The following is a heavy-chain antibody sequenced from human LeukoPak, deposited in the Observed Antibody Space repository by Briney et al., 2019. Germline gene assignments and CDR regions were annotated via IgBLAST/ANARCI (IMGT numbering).Heavy chain of an antibody. CDR3: ARGRRPFRYCSSTSCHNMDV. J-gene: IGHJ6*03. CDR2: INPNSGGT. Sequence: ASVKVSCKASGYTFTGYYMHWVRQAPGQGLEWMGWINPNSGGTNYAQKFQGRVTMTRDTSISTAYMELSRLRSDDTAVYYCARGRRPFRYCSSTSCHNMDVWGKGTTVTVSS. D-gene: IGHD2-2*01. CDR1: GYTFTGYY. V-gene: IGHV1-2*02.